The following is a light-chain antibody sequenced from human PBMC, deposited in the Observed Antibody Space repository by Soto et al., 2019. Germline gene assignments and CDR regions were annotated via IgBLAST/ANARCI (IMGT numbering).Light chain of an antibody. CDR2: GAS. CDR3: QQYNTWPPGIYP. Sequence: EIVMTQSPATLSVSPGERATLSCRASQSVSSNLAWYQQKPGQAPRLLIYGASTRATGIPARFSGSGSGTEFTLTISSLQSEDFAVYYCQQYNTWPPGIYPFGQGTKLEIK. V-gene: IGKV3-15*01. CDR1: QSVSSN. J-gene: IGKJ2*01.